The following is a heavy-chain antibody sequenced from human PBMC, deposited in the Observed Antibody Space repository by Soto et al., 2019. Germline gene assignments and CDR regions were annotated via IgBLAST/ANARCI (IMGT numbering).Heavy chain of an antibody. CDR2: IIPLLNTP. CDR1: GGTFSSYA. D-gene: IGHD6-6*01. Sequence: QVQLVQSGAEVKKPGSSVKVSCRASGGTFSSYAVSWVRQAPGQGLEWMGVIIPLLNTPKYVQKFQGRVTITADASATTAYMELSSLRSEDTAVYYCARESSSPNYNYYGMDVWGQGTTVTVSS. J-gene: IGHJ6*02. CDR3: ARESSSPNYNYYGMDV. V-gene: IGHV1-69*01.